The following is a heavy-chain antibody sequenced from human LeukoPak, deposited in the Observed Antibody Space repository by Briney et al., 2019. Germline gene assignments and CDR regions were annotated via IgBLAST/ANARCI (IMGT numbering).Heavy chain of an antibody. D-gene: IGHD4-17*01. CDR2: ISPYKGNA. CDR1: GGTFSSYA. Sequence: GSSVKVSCKASGGTFSSYAISWVRQAPGQGPEWMGWISPYKGNAIYAQKFQGRVTMTTDTSTGTAYMELRSLTSDDTAVYYCATAQDYGEYVLGYFDYWGQGTLVTVSS. J-gene: IGHJ4*02. CDR3: ATAQDYGEYVLGYFDY. V-gene: IGHV1-18*01.